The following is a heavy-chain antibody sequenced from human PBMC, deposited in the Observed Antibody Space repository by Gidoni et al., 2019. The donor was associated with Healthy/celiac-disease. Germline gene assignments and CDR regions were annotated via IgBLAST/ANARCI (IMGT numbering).Heavy chain of an antibody. Sequence: QVQLVQSGAEVKKPGASVKVSCKASGYTFTSYSMHWVRQAPGQGLGGLGIVNPSGGSTSYGQKFQGRVTMTRDTSTSTVYMELSSLRSEDTAVYYCARGSAAAGHLKDYYYYYGMDVWGQGTTVTVSS. J-gene: IGHJ6*02. CDR3: ARGSAAAGHLKDYYYYYGMDV. V-gene: IGHV1-46*01. CDR1: GYTFTSYS. CDR2: VNPSGGST. D-gene: IGHD6-13*01.